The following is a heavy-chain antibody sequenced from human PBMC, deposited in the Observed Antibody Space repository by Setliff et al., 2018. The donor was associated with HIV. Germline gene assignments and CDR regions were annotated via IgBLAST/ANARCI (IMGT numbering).Heavy chain of an antibody. CDR1: GDSITGHY. D-gene: IGHD1-7*01. J-gene: IGHJ6*03. CDR3: ARHRGMIGTTWYNHYMDV. Sequence: SETLSLTCTVSGDSITGHYWNWIRQPPGKGLEWIGYIFYTGSTNYNPSLKSRVTISVDTSKKQFSLRLDSLTAADTAVYYCARHRGMIGTTWYNHYMDVWGKGATVTVSS. CDR2: IFYTGST. V-gene: IGHV4-59*11.